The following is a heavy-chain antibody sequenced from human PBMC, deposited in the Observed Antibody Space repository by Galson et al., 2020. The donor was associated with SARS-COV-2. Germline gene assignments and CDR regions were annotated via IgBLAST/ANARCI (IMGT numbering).Heavy chain of an antibody. Sequence: SGPTLANPTQTLTLTRTFSGFPLRTRGVGVGWIRQPPGKALEWLALIYWDDDKRYSPSLQSRPTTTKDTSKNQVVLTITNMDPVDTATYYCAHRPSDSGGTGPYFDYWGQGTLVTVSS. CDR2: IYWDDDK. D-gene: IGHD6-19*01. CDR1: GFPLRTRGVG. J-gene: IGHJ4*02. CDR3: AHRPSDSGGTGPYFDY. V-gene: IGHV2-5*02.